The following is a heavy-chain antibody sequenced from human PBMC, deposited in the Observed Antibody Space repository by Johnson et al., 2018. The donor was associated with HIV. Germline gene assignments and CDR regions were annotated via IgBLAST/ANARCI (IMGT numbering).Heavy chain of an antibody. V-gene: IGHV3-30*03. CDR1: GFTFSSYA. CDR3: ARDAVAPI. D-gene: IGHD4-23*01. Sequence: QVQLVESGGGVVQPGRSLRLSCAASGFTFSSYAMHWVRQAPGKGLEWVAVISYDGRNNKYADSVKGRFTISRDNSKNTLYLQMNSLRAEDMAVYCCARDAVAPIWGQGTIVTVSS. CDR2: ISYDGRNN. J-gene: IGHJ3*02.